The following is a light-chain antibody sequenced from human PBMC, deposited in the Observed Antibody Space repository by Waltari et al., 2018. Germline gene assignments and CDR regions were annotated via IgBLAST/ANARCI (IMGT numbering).Light chain of an antibody. CDR1: QSITNY. CDR2: TAS. Sequence: DIQMTQSPSSLSASVGDRVPITCRASQSITNYLNWFQHKPGKAPKLLIYTASSLQSGASSRFSGSGSGTDFTLTISSLQPEDFATYYCQQSYSAPPTFGGGTKVEIK. J-gene: IGKJ4*01. V-gene: IGKV1-39*01. CDR3: QQSYSAPPT.